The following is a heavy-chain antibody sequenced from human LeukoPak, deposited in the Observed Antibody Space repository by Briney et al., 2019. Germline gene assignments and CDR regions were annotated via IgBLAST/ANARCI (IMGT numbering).Heavy chain of an antibody. J-gene: IGHJ4*02. Sequence: GGXXXLSCXXSXXXFSXYEXXWVRQAPGKGLEWVSYISSSGSSIYYADSVKGRFTISRDNAKNSLYLQMNSLRAEDTAVYYCAKTSGWHHDYWGQGTLVTVSS. V-gene: IGHV3-48*03. D-gene: IGHD6-19*01. CDR1: XXXFSXYE. CDR3: AKTSGWHHDY. CDR2: ISSSGSSI.